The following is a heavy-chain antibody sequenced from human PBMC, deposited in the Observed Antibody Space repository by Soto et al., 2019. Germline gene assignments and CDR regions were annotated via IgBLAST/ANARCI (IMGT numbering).Heavy chain of an antibody. CDR1: GFTFSTYW. J-gene: IGHJ4*02. CDR3: AKSLSAIPGDS. V-gene: IGHV3-7*05. D-gene: IGHD2-2*01. Sequence: EVQLVESGGGLVQSGGSLRLSCAASGFTFSTYWMSWVRQGPGTGPEWVANIKQDGRERYYADSVKGRFTISRDNAKSSLYLQMTSLRAEDTAVYHCAKSLSAIPGDSWGQGTLVTVSS. CDR2: IKQDGRER.